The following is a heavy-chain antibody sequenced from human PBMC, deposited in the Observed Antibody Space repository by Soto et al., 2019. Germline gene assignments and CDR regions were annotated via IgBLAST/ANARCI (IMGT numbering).Heavy chain of an antibody. Sequence: PSETLSLTCTVSGGSISSSSYYLGWIRPPPGKGLEWIGSIYYSGSTYYNPSLKSRVTISVDTSKNQFSLKLSSVTAADTAVYYCARQGSARGEIDYYYYMDVWGKGTTVTVSS. CDR3: ARQGSARGEIDYYYYMDV. J-gene: IGHJ6*03. CDR2: IYYSGST. D-gene: IGHD6-6*01. V-gene: IGHV4-39*01. CDR1: GGSISSSSYY.